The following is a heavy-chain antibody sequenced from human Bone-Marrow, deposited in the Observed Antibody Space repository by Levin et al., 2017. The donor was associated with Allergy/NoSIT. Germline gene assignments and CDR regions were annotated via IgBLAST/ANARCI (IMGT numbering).Heavy chain of an antibody. CDR2: ISGTGSNT. V-gene: IGHV3-23*01. CDR1: GFAFDSYA. Sequence: PGGSLRLSCAISGFAFDSYAMTWLRQVPGKGLEWVSAISGTGSNTFYADSVKGRFTISKDSSKNTLYLQMNSLRVEDTAIYYCAKQAVTPTLCDFWGQGTLVTVSS. D-gene: IGHD4-23*01. J-gene: IGHJ4*02. CDR3: AKQAVTPTLCDF.